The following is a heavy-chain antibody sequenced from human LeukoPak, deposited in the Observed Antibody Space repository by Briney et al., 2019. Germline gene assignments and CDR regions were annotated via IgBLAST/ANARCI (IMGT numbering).Heavy chain of an antibody. D-gene: IGHD2-15*01. CDR3: ARGSFGSFDY. CDR1: GFTFSSYS. CDR2: ISSSSSYI. Sequence: GGSLRLSCAASGFTFSSYSMNWVRQGRGKGLEWVSSISSSSSYIYYADSVKGRFTISRDNAKNSLYLQMNSLRAEDTAVYYCARGSFGSFDYWGQGTLVTVSS. V-gene: IGHV3-21*01. J-gene: IGHJ4*02.